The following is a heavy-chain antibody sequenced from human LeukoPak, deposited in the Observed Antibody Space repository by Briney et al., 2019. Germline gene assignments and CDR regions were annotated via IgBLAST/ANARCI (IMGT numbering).Heavy chain of an antibody. D-gene: IGHD7-27*01. CDR3: ARRLPTAWGADS. CDR2: IYSGGST. V-gene: IGHV3-53*01. Sequence: GGSLRLSCAASGFTVSNNYMTWVRQAPGKGPEWVSVIYSGGSTYYADSVKGRFTISRDNSKNMVYLQMNSLRAEDTAVYYCARRLPTAWGADSWGQGTLVTVSS. J-gene: IGHJ4*02. CDR1: GFTVSNNY.